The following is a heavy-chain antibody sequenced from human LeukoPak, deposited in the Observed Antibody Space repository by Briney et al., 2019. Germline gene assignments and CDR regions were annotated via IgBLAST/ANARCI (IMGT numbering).Heavy chain of an antibody. D-gene: IGHD3-10*01. Sequence: GGSLRLSCAASGFTFSSYGMHWVRQAPGKGLEWVAFIRYDGSNKYYADSVKGRFTISRDDSKNTAYLQMNSLKTEDTAVYYCTRHSAVPDYWGQGTLVTVSS. CDR1: GFTFSSYG. J-gene: IGHJ4*02. V-gene: IGHV3-30*02. CDR2: IRYDGSNK. CDR3: TRHSAVPDY.